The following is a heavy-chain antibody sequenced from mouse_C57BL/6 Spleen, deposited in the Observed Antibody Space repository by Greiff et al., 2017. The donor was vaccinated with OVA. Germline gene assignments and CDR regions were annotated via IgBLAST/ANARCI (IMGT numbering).Heavy chain of an antibody. J-gene: IGHJ1*03. Sequence: EVQLLESGGGLVQPGGSMKLSCVASGFTFSNYWMNWVRQSPEKGLEWVAQIRLKSDNYATHYAESVKGRFTISRDASKSSVYLQMNNLRAEDTGSYCCPLRRDFDVWGTGTTVTVSS. V-gene: IGHV6-3*01. CDR1: GFTFSNYW. CDR2: IRLKSDNYAT. D-gene: IGHD2-12*01. CDR3: PLRRDFDV.